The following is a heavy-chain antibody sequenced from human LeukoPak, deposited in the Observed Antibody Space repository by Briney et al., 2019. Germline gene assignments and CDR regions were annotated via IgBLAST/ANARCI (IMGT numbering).Heavy chain of an antibody. CDR1: GFTVSSNY. Sequence: PGGSLRLSCAASGFTVSSNYMSWVRQAPGKGLEWVSIIYSGDSTYYADSVKGRFTISRDNSKNTLYLQMNSLRAEDTAMYYCARATYGSGNYYYYYMDVWGKGTTVTISS. CDR3: ARATYGSGNYYYYYMDV. J-gene: IGHJ6*03. CDR2: IYSGDST. V-gene: IGHV3-53*01. D-gene: IGHD3-10*01.